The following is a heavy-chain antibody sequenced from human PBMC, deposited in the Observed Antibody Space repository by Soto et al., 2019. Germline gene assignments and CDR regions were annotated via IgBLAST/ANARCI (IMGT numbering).Heavy chain of an antibody. CDR3: VRDRGSGSYYLDY. Sequence: QVQLVQSGAEVTKPESSVKVSCKASGGPFRSYAISWVRQAPGQGLEWMGGIIPIFGTANYAQKFQGRVTITADESTSTAYMELSSVRSEDTAVYYCVRDRGSGSYYLDYWGQGTLVTVSS. D-gene: IGHD1-26*01. CDR2: IIPIFGTA. V-gene: IGHV1-69*01. CDR1: GGPFRSYA. J-gene: IGHJ4*02.